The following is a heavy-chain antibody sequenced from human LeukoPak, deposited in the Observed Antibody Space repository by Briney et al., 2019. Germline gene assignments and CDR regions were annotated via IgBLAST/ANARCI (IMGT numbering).Heavy chain of an antibody. J-gene: IGHJ4*02. CDR1: GYTFTNYD. Sequence: ASVKVSCKVSGYTFTNYDINWVRQASGQGLEWMGWMNPNSGNTGYAQRFQGRVTMTRNIAISTAYMELSSLRSEDTAVCYCAVTRGYSGYDFRFNYWGQGTLVTVSS. V-gene: IGHV1-8*01. D-gene: IGHD5-12*01. CDR2: MNPNSGNT. CDR3: AVTRGYSGYDFRFNY.